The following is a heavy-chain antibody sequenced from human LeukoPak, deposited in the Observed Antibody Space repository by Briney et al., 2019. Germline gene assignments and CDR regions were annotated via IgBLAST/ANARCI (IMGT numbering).Heavy chain of an antibody. CDR1: GFSFSPYW. Sequence: PGGSLRLSCAASGFSFSPYWMSWVRQGPGKGLDWVASINPDGSGTSYVDSVKGRFTISRDNAQNSLYLQMNSLGAEDTAVYYCARLFGGVTTFDYWGQGTLVTVSS. D-gene: IGHD4-17*01. V-gene: IGHV3-7*01. CDR3: ARLFGGVTTFDY. J-gene: IGHJ4*02. CDR2: INPDGSGT.